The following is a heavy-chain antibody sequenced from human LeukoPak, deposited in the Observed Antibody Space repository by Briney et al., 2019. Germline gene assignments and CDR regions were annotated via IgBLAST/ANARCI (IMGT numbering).Heavy chain of an antibody. CDR1: DESFSGYY. Sequence: SETLSLTCVVYDESFSGYYWSWIRQPPGKGLEWIGYIYYSGSTNYNPSLKSRVTISVDTSKNQFSLKLSSVTAADTAVYYCAGQWASYFDYWGQGTLVTVSS. J-gene: IGHJ4*02. D-gene: IGHD1-26*01. V-gene: IGHV4-59*01. CDR3: AGQWASYFDY. CDR2: IYYSGST.